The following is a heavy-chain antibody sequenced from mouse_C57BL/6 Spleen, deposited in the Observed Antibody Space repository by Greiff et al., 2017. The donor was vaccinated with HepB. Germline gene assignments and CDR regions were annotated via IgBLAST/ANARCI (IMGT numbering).Heavy chain of an antibody. Sequence: ESGPGLAKPSQTLSLTCSVTGYSITSDYWNWIRKFPGNKLEYMGYISYSGSTYYNPSLKSRISITRDTSKNQYYLQLNSVTTEDTATYYCARIPYYYGSSPYYFDYWGQGTTLTVSS. V-gene: IGHV3-8*01. CDR1: GYSITSDY. CDR2: ISYSGST. CDR3: ARIPYYYGSSPYYFDY. J-gene: IGHJ2*01. D-gene: IGHD1-1*01.